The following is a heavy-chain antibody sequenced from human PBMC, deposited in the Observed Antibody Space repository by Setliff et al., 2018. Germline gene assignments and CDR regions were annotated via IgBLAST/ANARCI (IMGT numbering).Heavy chain of an antibody. CDR2: ISAYNGNT. CDR1: GATFSSYA. CDR3: ARDAPKVVDKFDL. V-gene: IGHV1-18*01. J-gene: IGHJ3*01. D-gene: IGHD3-22*01. Sequence: ASVKVSCKASGATFSSYAISWVRQAPGQGLEWMGWISAYNGNTNYAQKLQGRVTMTTDTSTSTAYMELSSLRSEDTAVYYCARDAPKVVDKFDLWGQGTKVTVSS.